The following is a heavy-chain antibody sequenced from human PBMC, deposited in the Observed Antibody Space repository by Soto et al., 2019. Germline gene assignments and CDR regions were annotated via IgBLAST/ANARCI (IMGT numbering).Heavy chain of an antibody. CDR3: ARASTVTTRGSRNNWFDP. V-gene: IGHV4-59*08. D-gene: IGHD4-17*01. J-gene: IGHJ5*02. CDR1: GGSISSYY. Sequence: QVQLQESGPGLVKPSETLSLTCTVSGGSISSYYWSWIRQPPGKGLEWIGYIYYSGSTNYNPSLNSRVPISADTTKNQFSLRLSSVTAADTAVYYCARASTVTTRGSRNNWFDPWGQGTLVTVSS. CDR2: IYYSGST.